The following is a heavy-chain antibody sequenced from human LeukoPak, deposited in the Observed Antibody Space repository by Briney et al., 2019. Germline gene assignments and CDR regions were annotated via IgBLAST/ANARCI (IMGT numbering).Heavy chain of an antibody. CDR3: ARRGYYYDSSGYLD. CDR1: GYTFTSYY. J-gene: IGHJ4*02. Sequence: RASVTVSCKASGYTFTSYYMHWVRQAPGQGLEWMGRINPSGGSTSYAQKLQGRVIMTRDRSTSTVYMELSSLRSEDTAVYYCARRGYYYDSSGYLDWGQGTLVTVSS. CDR2: INPSGGST. D-gene: IGHD3-22*01. V-gene: IGHV1-46*01.